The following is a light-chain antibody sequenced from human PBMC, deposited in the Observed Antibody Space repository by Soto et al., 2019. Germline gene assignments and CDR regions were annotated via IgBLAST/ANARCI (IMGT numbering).Light chain of an antibody. CDR2: GAS. CDR3: QQYGSSLGVT. CDR1: QSVSNSY. V-gene: IGKV3-20*01. Sequence: EVVLTQSPDTLSLSPGEGATLSCRASQSVSNSYLAWYQQKPGQAPRLLIYGASSRATGIPDSFSGSGSGTDFTLTISRLEPEDFAVYYCQQYGSSLGVTFGGGTKVDIK. J-gene: IGKJ4*01.